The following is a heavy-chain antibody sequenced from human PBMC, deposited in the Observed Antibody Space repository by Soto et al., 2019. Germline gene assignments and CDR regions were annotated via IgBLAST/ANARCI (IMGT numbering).Heavy chain of an antibody. V-gene: IGHV3-15*07. CDR3: ITDYYDNKNY. CDR1: GFSFSHAW. J-gene: IGHJ4*02. Sequence: EVELVESGGGLVKPGGSLRLSCTASGFSFSHAWMNWVRRAPGKGLEWVGRIKSKTDGETTDYAAPVKGRFTISRDDSKNTLYVEMNSLKTEDTAVYYCITDYYDNKNYWGQGTLVTVSS. CDR2: IKSKTDGETT. D-gene: IGHD3-22*01.